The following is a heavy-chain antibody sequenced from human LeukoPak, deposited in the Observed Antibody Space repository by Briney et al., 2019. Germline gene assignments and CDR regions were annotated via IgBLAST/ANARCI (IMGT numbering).Heavy chain of an antibody. CDR3: ARVPTMIVVALQGAFDI. CDR2: IIPIFGTA. J-gene: IGHJ3*02. Sequence: SVKVSCKASGGTFSSYAISWVRQAPGQGLEWMGGIIPIFGTANYAQKFQGRVTITADESTSAAYMELSSLRSEDTAVYYCARVPTMIVVALQGAFDIWGQGTMVTVSS. V-gene: IGHV1-69*01. CDR1: GGTFSSYA. D-gene: IGHD3-22*01.